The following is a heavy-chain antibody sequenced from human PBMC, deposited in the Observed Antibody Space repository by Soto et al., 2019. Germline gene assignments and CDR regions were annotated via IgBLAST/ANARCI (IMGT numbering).Heavy chain of an antibody. Sequence: PSETLSLTCTVSGASISNYYWGWIRQPPGKGLEWIGYIYYSGSTNYNPSLKSRVTMSLDTSKNQFSLKLNSVTAADTAVYYCARGAEYSGYYFDFWAQGTLVTVSS. J-gene: IGHJ4*02. CDR1: GASISNYY. CDR3: ARGAEYSGYYFDF. V-gene: IGHV4-59*01. CDR2: IYYSGST. D-gene: IGHD5-12*01.